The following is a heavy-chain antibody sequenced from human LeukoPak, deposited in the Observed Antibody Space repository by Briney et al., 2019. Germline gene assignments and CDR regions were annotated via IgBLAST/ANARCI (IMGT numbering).Heavy chain of an antibody. V-gene: IGHV1-8*01. CDR2: MNPNSGNT. CDR3: ARAAKFYDILTGDYYYYGMDV. CDR1: GYTFTSYD. D-gene: IGHD3-9*01. Sequence: ASVKVSCKASGYTFTSYDINWVRQATGQGLEWMGWMNPNSGNTGYAQKSQGRVTMTRNTSISTAYMELSSLRSEDTAVYYCARAAKFYDILTGDYYYYGMDVWGQGTTVTVSS. J-gene: IGHJ6*02.